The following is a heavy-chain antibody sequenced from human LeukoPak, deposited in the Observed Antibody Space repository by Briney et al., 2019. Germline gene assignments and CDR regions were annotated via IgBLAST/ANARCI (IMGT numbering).Heavy chain of an antibody. D-gene: IGHD3-10*01. J-gene: IGHJ5*02. CDR1: GFTFTTYW. V-gene: IGHV3-7*01. CDR2: INQDGSEK. CDR3: ARPLKYYYGSETYFWFDP. Sequence: AGGSLRLSCAASGFTFTTYWMGWVRQAPGKGLEWVANINQDGSEKYYVDSVKGRFTISRDNAKNSLYLQMNSLRAEDAAVYYCARPLKYYYGSETYFWFDPWGQGTLVTVSS.